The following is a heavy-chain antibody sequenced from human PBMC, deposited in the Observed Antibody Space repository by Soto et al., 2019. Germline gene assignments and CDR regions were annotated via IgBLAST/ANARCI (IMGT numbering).Heavy chain of an antibody. V-gene: IGHV1-18*01. D-gene: IGHD3-22*01. CDR3: ARDFYQSSGYCDY. CDR1: GYTFSSYG. CDR2: ISAYSGNT. J-gene: IGHJ4*02. Sequence: QVQLVQSGAEVKKPGASVKVSCKAYGYTFSSYGLSWVRQAPGQGLEWMGWISAYSGNTVYTQRFKGRLTMATDTSTGTAYMDLRSLRSDDTAVYYCARDFYQSSGYCDYWGQGTLVTVSS.